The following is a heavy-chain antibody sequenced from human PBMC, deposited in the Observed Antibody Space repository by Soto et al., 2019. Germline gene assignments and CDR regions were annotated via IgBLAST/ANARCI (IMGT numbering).Heavy chain of an antibody. CDR3: SRLSRGAPGGSQ. J-gene: IGHJ4*02. V-gene: IGHV3-7*03. CDR2: INQDGSEK. CDR1: GFTFTSYW. D-gene: IGHD2-15*01. Sequence: EVQLVASGGGLVQPGGSLRLSCVASGFTFTSYWMTWARQAPGKGLEWLAKINQDGSEKNYVASVWGRFTISRDNAKNSLFLQMDSLRTEDTAVYFCSRLSRGAPGGSQWGQGTRVTVSS.